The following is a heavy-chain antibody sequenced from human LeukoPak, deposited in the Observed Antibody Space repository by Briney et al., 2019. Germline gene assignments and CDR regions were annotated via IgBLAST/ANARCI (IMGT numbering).Heavy chain of an antibody. J-gene: IGHJ4*02. CDR3: ARDGGGKSRPFDY. V-gene: IGHV4-59*01. CDR1: GGSLSSYY. Sequence: SETLSLTCTVSGGSLSSYYWSWIRQPPGKGLEWIGNIYYSGSTNYNPSLKRRVTMSVDTSKSQFSLKVSSVTAVDTAVYYCARDGGGKSRPFDYWGQGTPVTVSS. D-gene: IGHD4-23*01. CDR2: IYYSGST.